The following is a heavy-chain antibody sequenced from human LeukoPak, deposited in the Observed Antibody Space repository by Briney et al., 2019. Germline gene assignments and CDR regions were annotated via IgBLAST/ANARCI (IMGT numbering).Heavy chain of an antibody. J-gene: IGHJ4*02. V-gene: IGHV3-30*03. Sequence: GGSLRLSCAASGFSFSSYGMHWVRQAPGKGLEWVAGISDDGSNEYYADSVRGRFTISRDNSKNMLYLQMNSMRAEDTAVYYCAGGWYFFDYCGQGTQVIVSS. CDR3: AGGWYFFDY. CDR1: GFSFSSYG. D-gene: IGHD2-15*01. CDR2: ISDDGSNE.